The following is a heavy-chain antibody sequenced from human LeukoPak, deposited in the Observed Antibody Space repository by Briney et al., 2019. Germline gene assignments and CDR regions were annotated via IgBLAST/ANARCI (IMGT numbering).Heavy chain of an antibody. CDR3: ARGRLRITMVRGDVDAFDI. V-gene: IGHV4-39*01. J-gene: IGHJ3*02. Sequence: SETLSLTCTVSGGSISSSSYYWGWIRQPPGKGLEWIGSIYYSGSTYYNPSLKSRVTISVDTSKNQFSLKLSSVTAADTAVYYCARGRLRITMVRGDVDAFDIWGQGTMVTVSS. D-gene: IGHD3-10*01. CDR1: GGSISSSSYY. CDR2: IYYSGST.